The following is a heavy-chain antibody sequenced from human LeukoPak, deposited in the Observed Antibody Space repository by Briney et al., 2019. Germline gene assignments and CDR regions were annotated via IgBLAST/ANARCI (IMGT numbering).Heavy chain of an antibody. J-gene: IGHJ4*02. V-gene: IGHV3-30-3*01. D-gene: IGHD6-6*01. CDR3: AREHRSSSQFDY. CDR2: ISYDGSNK. CDR1: GFTFSYYP. Sequence: GGSLRLSCAASGFTFSYYPMHWVRQAPGKGLEWVAVISYDGSNKYCADSVKGRFTISRDNSKNTLYLQMNSLKAEDTAVYYWAREHRSSSQFDYWGQGTLVTVSS.